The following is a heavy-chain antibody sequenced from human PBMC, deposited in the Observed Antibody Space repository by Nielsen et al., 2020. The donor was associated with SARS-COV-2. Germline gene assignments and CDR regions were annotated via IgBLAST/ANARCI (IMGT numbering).Heavy chain of an antibody. J-gene: IGHJ4*02. CDR2: ISAYNGNT. V-gene: IGHV1-18*01. CDR1: GYTLTELF. Sequence: ASVKVSCKVSGYTLTELFMHWVRQAPGQGLEWMGWISAYNGNTNYAQKLQGRVTMTTDTSTSTAYMELRSLRSDDTAVYYCARRSSSADYWGQGTLVTVSS. CDR3: ARRSSSADY. D-gene: IGHD6-6*01.